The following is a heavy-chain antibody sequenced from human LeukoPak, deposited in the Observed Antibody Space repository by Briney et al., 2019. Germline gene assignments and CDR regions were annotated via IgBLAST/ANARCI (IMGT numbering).Heavy chain of an antibody. Sequence: GGSLRLSCAASGFTFSSYAMHWVRQAPGKGLEWVAVISYDGSNKYYADSMKGRFTISRDNSKNTLYLQMNSLRAEDTAVYYCARHGALTTVTTVGIDYWGQGTLVTVSS. D-gene: IGHD4-17*01. V-gene: IGHV3-30-3*01. CDR3: ARHGALTTVTTVGIDY. J-gene: IGHJ4*02. CDR2: ISYDGSNK. CDR1: GFTFSSYA.